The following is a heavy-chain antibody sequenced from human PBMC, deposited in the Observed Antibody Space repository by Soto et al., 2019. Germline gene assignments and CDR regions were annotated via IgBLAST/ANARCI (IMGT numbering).Heavy chain of an antibody. CDR1: GFTFSNAW. CDR3: TTGTSSGWSQNFDY. Sequence: GGSLRLSCAASGFTFSNAWMSWVRQAPGKGLEWVGRIKSKTDGGTTDYAAPVKGRFTIPRDDSKNTLYLQMNSLKTEDTAVYYCTTGTSSGWSQNFDYWGQGTLVTVSS. CDR2: IKSKTDGGTT. J-gene: IGHJ4*02. D-gene: IGHD6-19*01. V-gene: IGHV3-15*01.